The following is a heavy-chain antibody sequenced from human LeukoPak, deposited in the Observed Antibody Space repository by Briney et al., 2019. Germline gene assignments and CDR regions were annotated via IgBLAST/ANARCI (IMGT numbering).Heavy chain of an antibody. V-gene: IGHV3-30*04. J-gene: IGHJ6*03. CDR3: ARGRKPSGYYYYMDS. Sequence: GRSLRLSCAASGFTFSSSAMHWVRQAPGKGLEWVAAISYDGSNKYYADSVKGRFTISGDNSKNTLYLHMNSLSVDDTTVHYCARGRKPSGYYYYMDSRGKGTTVTV. CDR1: GFTFSSSA. CDR2: ISYDGSNK.